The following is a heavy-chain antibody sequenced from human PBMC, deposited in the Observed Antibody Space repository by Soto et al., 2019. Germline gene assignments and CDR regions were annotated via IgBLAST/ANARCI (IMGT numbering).Heavy chain of an antibody. D-gene: IGHD3-22*01. J-gene: IGHJ1*01. CDR2: IYSGGST. V-gene: IGHV3-53*01. CDR3: ARDRVESGYPEYFQH. Sequence: EVQLVESGGGLIQPGGSLRLSCAAAGFTVSSNYMSWVRQAPGKGLEWVSVIYSGGSTYYADSVKGRFTISRDNSKNTLYLQMSSLRAGDTAVYYCARDRVESGYPEYFQHWGQGTLVTVSS. CDR1: GFTVSSNY.